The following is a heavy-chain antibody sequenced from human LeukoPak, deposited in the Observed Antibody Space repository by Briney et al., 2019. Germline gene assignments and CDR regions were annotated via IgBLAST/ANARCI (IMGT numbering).Heavy chain of an antibody. CDR1: GFTFSSYS. CDR2: ISSSSSTI. CDR3: ARGRYDFWSALDY. Sequence: PGGSLRLSCAASGFTFSSYSMNWVRQAPGKGLEWVSYISSSSSTIYYADSVKGRFTISRDNAKNSLYLQMNSLRAEDTAVYYCARGRYDFWSALDYWGQGTLVTVSS. D-gene: IGHD3-3*01. J-gene: IGHJ4*02. V-gene: IGHV3-48*04.